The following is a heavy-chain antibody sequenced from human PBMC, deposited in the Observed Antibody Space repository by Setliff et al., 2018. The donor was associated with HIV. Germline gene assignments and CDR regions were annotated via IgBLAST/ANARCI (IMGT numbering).Heavy chain of an antibody. CDR1: GYSFTNDW. CDR3: ARTLDGDYDY. V-gene: IGHV5-51*01. Sequence: PGESLKISCEGSGYSFTNDWIAWVRQMPGKGLEWMGFIYPGDSDTRYSPSFQGQVTISADKSISTAYLQWSSLKASDTAMYYCARTLDGDYDYWGQGTLVTVSS. CDR2: IYPGDSDT. D-gene: IGHD4-17*01. J-gene: IGHJ4*02.